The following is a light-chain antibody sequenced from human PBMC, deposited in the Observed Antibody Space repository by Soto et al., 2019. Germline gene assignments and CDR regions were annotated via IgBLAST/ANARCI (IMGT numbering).Light chain of an antibody. J-gene: IGKJ1*01. Sequence: DIVLTQSPGTLSLSPGETATLSCRASQSLAGNYLAWYQQKPGQAPRLLISGASSRATGIPDRFSGSGSGTDFTLTISRLEPEDFAVYYCQQYGSSPTTFGQGTKVDIK. CDR3: QQYGSSPTT. CDR2: GAS. CDR1: QSLAGNY. V-gene: IGKV3-20*01.